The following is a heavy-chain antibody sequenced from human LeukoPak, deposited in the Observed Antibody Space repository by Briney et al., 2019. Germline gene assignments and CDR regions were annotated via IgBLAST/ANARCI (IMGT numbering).Heavy chain of an antibody. D-gene: IGHD2-15*01. CDR2: IYTCGST. J-gene: IGHJ3*02. CDR3: ASRQYCSGGSCYGLGDAFDI. V-gene: IGHV4-61*02. Sequence: SETLSLTCTVSGVSISSGSYYWSWIRQPAGKGLEWIGRIYTCGSTNYNPSLKSRVTISVDTSKNQFSLKLSSVTAADTAVYYCASRQYCSGGSCYGLGDAFDIWGQGTMVTVSS. CDR1: GVSISSGSYY.